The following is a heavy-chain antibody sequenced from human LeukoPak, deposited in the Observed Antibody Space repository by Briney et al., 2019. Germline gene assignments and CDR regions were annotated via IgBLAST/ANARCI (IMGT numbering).Heavy chain of an antibody. Sequence: TGGSLRLSCAASGFTFDDYAMHWVRQAPGKGLEWVSLISGDGGSTYYADSVKGRFTISRDNSKNSPYLQMNSLRTEDTALYYCAKASPSYVWGSYRLRPFDNWGQGTLVTVSS. CDR3: AKASPSYVWGSYRLRPFDN. V-gene: IGHV3-43*02. D-gene: IGHD3-16*02. J-gene: IGHJ4*02. CDR2: ISGDGGST. CDR1: GFTFDDYA.